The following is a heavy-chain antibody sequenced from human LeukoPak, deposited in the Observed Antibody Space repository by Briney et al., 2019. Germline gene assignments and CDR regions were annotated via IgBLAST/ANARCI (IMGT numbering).Heavy chain of an antibody. CDR3: ARDDGQYYYYYTDV. D-gene: IGHD5-24*01. J-gene: IGHJ6*03. CDR1: GFTFSNYE. CDR2: ISSSGSTI. V-gene: IGHV3-48*03. Sequence: GSLRLSCAVSGFTFSNYEMNWVRQAPGKGLEWISYISSSGSTIYYADSVKGRFTISRDNAKNSLYLQMNSLRAEDTAIYYCARDDGQYYYYYTDVWGKGTTVTISS.